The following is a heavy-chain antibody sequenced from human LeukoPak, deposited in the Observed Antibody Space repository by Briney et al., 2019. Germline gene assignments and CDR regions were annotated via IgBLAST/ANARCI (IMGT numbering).Heavy chain of an antibody. J-gene: IGHJ3*02. CDR1: GFTVSSNY. Sequence: GGSLRLSCAASGFTVSSNYMSWVRQAPGKGLEWVSVIYSDGSTYYADSVKGRFTISRDNSKNTLYLQMNSLRAEDTAVYYCARFLVVAPTSAFDIWGQGTMVTVSS. CDR2: IYSDGST. CDR3: ARFLVVAPTSAFDI. V-gene: IGHV3-66*01. D-gene: IGHD3-22*01.